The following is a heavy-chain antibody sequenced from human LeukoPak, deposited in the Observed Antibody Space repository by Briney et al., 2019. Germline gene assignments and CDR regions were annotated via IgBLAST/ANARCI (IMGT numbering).Heavy chain of an antibody. J-gene: IGHJ4*02. Sequence: GGSLRLSCAASGLTFSRYEMNWVRQAPGKGLEWVSYISSSGSTIYYANSVKGRFTISRDNAKSSLYLQMNSLRAEDTAVYYCARGPHCSGGSCYSGNFDYWGQGTLVTVSS. D-gene: IGHD2-15*01. CDR1: GLTFSRYE. CDR3: ARGPHCSGGSCYSGNFDY. V-gene: IGHV3-48*03. CDR2: ISSSGSTI.